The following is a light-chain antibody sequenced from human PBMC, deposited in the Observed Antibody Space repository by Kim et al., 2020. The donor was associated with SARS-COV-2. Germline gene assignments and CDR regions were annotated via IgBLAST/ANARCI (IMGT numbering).Light chain of an antibody. V-gene: IGKV3-20*01. CDR2: DLS. J-gene: IGKJ5*01. CDR3: QQYDRLIT. Sequence: FAPGERATLSCRASQTVRSSYLAWYQQKPGQAPRLLIYDLSTRATGIPDRFSGSGSGTDFTLTISRLEPEDYAVYYCQQYDRLITFGQGTRLEIK. CDR1: QTVRSSY.